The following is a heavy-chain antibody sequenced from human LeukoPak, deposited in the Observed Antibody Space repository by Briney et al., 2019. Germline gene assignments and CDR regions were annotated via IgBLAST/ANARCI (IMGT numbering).Heavy chain of an antibody. D-gene: IGHD2-21*02. CDR1: GFTFDDYA. J-gene: IGHJ4*02. CDR3: AKARGRIVVVTYDFDY. Sequence: GGSLRLSCAASGFTFDDYAMHWVRQAPGKGLEWVSGISWNSSSIGYADSVKGRFTISRDNAKNSLYLQMNSLRAEDTALYYCAKARGRIVVVTYDFDYWGQGTLVTVSS. V-gene: IGHV3-9*01. CDR2: ISWNSSSI.